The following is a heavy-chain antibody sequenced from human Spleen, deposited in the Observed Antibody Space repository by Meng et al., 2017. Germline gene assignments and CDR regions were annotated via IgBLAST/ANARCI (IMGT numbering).Heavy chain of an antibody. Sequence: QVQQQQWGAGLLKHSETLSLTCVVSGVSFSDYYWSWIRQPPGKGLEWIGEINHSGSTNYNPSLESRATISVDTSQNNLSLKLSSVTAADSAVYYCARGPTTMAHDFDYWGQGTLVTVSS. J-gene: IGHJ4*02. CDR1: GVSFSDYY. V-gene: IGHV4-34*01. D-gene: IGHD4-11*01. CDR3: ARGPTTMAHDFDY. CDR2: INHSGST.